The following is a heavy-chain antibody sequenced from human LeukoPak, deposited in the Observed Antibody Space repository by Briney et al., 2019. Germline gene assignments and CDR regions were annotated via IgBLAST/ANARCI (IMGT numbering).Heavy chain of an antibody. CDR2: ISSSGSTI. V-gene: IGHV3-48*03. J-gene: IGHJ4*02. CDR1: GFTFSSYE. CDR3: AKEIYPMRGYSYGQLDY. Sequence: GGSLRLSCAASGFTFSSYEMNWVRQAPGKGLEWVSYISSSGSTIYYADSVKGRFTISRDNAKNSLYLQMNSLRAEDTAVYYCAKEIYPMRGYSYGQLDYWGQGTLVTVSS. D-gene: IGHD5-18*01.